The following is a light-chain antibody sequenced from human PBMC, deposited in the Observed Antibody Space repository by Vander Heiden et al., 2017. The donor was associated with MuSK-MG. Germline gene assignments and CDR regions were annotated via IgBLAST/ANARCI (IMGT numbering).Light chain of an antibody. J-gene: IGKJ4*01. CDR3: QQYNNWPLT. CDR1: QSVSNN. CDR2: GAS. V-gene: IGKV3-15*01. Sequence: EIVMTQFPATLSVSPGERATLSCRASQSVSNNLAWYQQKPGQAPRLLIYGASTRATAIPARFSGSGSGTEFTLTISSLQSEDFAVYHCQQYNNWPLTFGGGTKVEVK.